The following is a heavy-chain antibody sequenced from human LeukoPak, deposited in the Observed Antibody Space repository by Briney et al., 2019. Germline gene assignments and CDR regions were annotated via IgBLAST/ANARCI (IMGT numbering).Heavy chain of an antibody. CDR3: AKDGRCSRTTCYGAFDY. CDR1: GFTFSSYA. D-gene: IGHD2-2*01. Sequence: PGGSLRLSCAASGFTFSSYAMSWVRQAPGKGLEWVSVISGSGDSTYYADSVKGRFTISRDNSKNTLYLQMNSLRAEDTAVYYCAKDGRCSRTTCYGAFDYWGQGTLVTVSS. CDR2: ISGSGDST. J-gene: IGHJ4*02. V-gene: IGHV3-23*01.